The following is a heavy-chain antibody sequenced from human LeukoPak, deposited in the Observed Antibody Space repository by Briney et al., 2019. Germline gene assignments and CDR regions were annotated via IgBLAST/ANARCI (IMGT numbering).Heavy chain of an antibody. CDR3: ARGDGYNPFDY. CDR1: GFTFSSYA. CDR2: ISSSGSTI. V-gene: IGHV3-48*04. Sequence: GGSLRLSCAASGFTFSSYAMSWVRQAPGKGLEWVSYISSSGSTIYYADSVKGRFTISRDNAKNSLYLQMNSLRAEDTAVYYCARGDGYNPFDYWGQGTLVTVSS. D-gene: IGHD5-24*01. J-gene: IGHJ4*02.